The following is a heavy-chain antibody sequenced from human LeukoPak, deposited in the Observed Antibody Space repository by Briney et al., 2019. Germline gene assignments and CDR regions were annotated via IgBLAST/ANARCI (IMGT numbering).Heavy chain of an antibody. V-gene: IGHV1-18*01. CDR2: ISANNGKT. CDR1: GYNFATYG. D-gene: IGHD6-13*01. Sequence: EASVKVSCKASGYNFATYGFCWVRQAPGHGLEWMGWISANNGKTAYAQKFQGRVTLTTDTSTTTAYLELRTLRPDDTAVHYCAKVAGDRMDYWGQGTLVTVSS. J-gene: IGHJ4*02. CDR3: AKVAGDRMDY.